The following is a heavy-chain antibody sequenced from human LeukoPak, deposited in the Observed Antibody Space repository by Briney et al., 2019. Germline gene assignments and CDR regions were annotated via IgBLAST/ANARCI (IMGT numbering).Heavy chain of an antibody. Sequence: ASVKLSCKASGYTFTGYYMHWVRQAPGQGLEWMGWINPNSGGTNYAQKFQGRVTMTRDTSISTAYMELSRLRSDDTAVYYCARDSSLEYQLPHYPNYWGQGTLVTVSS. V-gene: IGHV1-2*02. CDR3: ARDSSLEYQLPHYPNY. J-gene: IGHJ4*02. CDR2: INPNSGGT. D-gene: IGHD2-2*01. CDR1: GYTFTGYY.